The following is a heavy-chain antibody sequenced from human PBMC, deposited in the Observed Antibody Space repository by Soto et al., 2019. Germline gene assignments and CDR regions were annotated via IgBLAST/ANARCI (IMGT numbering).Heavy chain of an antibody. D-gene: IGHD6-13*01. CDR3: ARAGSSWYQTTYYFDD. CDR2: IWYDGSNK. J-gene: IGHJ4*02. V-gene: IGHV3-33*01. Sequence: QVQLVESGGGVVQPGRSLRLSCAASGFTFSSYGMHWVRQAPGKGLEWVAVIWYDGSNKYYADSVKGRFTISRDNSKNTLYLQMNSLRAEDTAVYYCARAGSSWYQTTYYFDDWGQGTLFTVSS. CDR1: GFTFSSYG.